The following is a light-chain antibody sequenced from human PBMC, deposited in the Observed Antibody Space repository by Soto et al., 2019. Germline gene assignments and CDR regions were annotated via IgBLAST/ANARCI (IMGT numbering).Light chain of an antibody. CDR2: EVS. CDR1: SSDVGGYNY. J-gene: IGLJ3*02. CDR3: SSYTRSSTWV. Sequence: QSVLTQPASVSGSPGQSITISCTGTSSDVGGYNYVSWYQQHPGKAPKLMIYEVSNRLSGVSNRFSGSKSGNTASLTISGLQAEDEADYYCSSYTRSSTWVFGGGTKVTVL. V-gene: IGLV2-14*01.